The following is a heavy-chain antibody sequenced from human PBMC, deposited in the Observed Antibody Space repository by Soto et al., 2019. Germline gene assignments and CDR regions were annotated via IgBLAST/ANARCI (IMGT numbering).Heavy chain of an antibody. CDR3: ARCEGCPTQTSRIDSGSYYDY. D-gene: IGHD1-26*01. CDR2: INPSGGST. V-gene: IGHV1-46*01. CDR1: GYTFTSYY. Sequence: ASVKVSCKASGYTFTSYYMHWERQAPGQGLEWMGIINPSGGSTSYAQKFQGRVTMTRDKSTSTVYMELSSLRSEDTAVYYCARCEGCPTQTSRIDSGSYYDYWGQGTLVTVSS. J-gene: IGHJ4*02.